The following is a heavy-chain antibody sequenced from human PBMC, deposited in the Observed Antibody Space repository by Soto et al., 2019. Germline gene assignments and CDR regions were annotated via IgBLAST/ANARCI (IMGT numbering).Heavy chain of an antibody. D-gene: IGHD5-12*01. J-gene: IGHJ4*02. V-gene: IGHV3-23*01. CDR1: GFTFSRYA. Sequence: EVQLLESGGGLVQPGGSLRLSCAASGFTFSRYAMSWVRQAPGKGLEWVSAISGSGGSTYYADSVKGRFTISRDNSKNTLYLQMNSLRAEDTAVYYCAKDTREGTWRWLQGHWGQGPLVTVSS. CDR2: ISGSGGST. CDR3: AKDTREGTWRWLQGH.